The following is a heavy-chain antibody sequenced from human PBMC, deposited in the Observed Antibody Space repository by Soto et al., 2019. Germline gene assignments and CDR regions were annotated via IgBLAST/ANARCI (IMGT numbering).Heavy chain of an antibody. CDR3: ASSGSGWYGFDP. V-gene: IGHV3-33*03. D-gene: IGHD6-19*01. J-gene: IGHJ5*02. CDR2: IWFDGSDK. CDR1: GFTFSNYG. Sequence: GGSLRLSCAASGFTFSNYGMHWVRQAPGKGLEWVALIWFDGSDKYYADSVKGRFTLSRDNSKNTVYLQMNSLRAEDTAVYYCASSGSGWYGFDPWGQGTLVTVSS.